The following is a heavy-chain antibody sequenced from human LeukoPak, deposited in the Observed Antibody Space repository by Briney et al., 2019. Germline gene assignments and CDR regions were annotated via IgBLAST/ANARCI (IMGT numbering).Heavy chain of an antibody. Sequence: ASVKVSCKASGYTFTSYGISWVRQAPGQGLEWMGWVSAYNGNTNYAQKLQGRVTMTTDTPTSTAYMELRSLRSDDTAVYYCARGYYDILTGYSPYYYYYGMDVWGQGTTVTVSS. J-gene: IGHJ6*02. CDR2: VSAYNGNT. D-gene: IGHD3-9*01. V-gene: IGHV1-18*01. CDR3: ARGYYDILTGYSPYYYYYGMDV. CDR1: GYTFTSYG.